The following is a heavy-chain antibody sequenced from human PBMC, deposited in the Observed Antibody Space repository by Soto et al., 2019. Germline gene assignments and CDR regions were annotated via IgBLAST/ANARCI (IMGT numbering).Heavy chain of an antibody. D-gene: IGHD3-22*01. CDR1: GFTFSGSA. V-gene: IGHV3-73*02. J-gene: IGHJ6*02. CDR2: IRSKANSYAT. Sequence: EVQLVESGGGLVQPGGSLKLSCPASGFTFSGSAMHWVRQASGKGLEWVGRIRSKANSYATAYAASVKGRFTISRDDSKNTAYLQMNSLKTEDTAVYYCTSSALIDYYYYYGMDVWGQGTTVTVSS. CDR3: TSSALIDYYYYYGMDV.